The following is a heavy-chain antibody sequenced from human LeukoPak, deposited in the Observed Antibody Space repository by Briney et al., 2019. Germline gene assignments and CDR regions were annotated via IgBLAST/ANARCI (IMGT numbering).Heavy chain of an antibody. CDR2: IKTDGTYT. V-gene: IGHV3-74*01. CDR1: GFTFGAYW. J-gene: IGHJ5*02. Sequence: GGSLRLSCVASGFTFGAYWMHWVRRVPGKGLVWVSGIKTDGTYTNYADSVKGRFTISRDNAKNTVYLEMNSLSVEDTATYYCIRDFRSADLWGQGTLVTVTS. CDR3: IRDFRSADL.